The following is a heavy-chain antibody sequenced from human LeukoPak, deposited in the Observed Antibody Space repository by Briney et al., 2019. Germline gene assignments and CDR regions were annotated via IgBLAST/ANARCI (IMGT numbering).Heavy chain of an antibody. J-gene: IGHJ4*02. Sequence: GGSLRLSCAVSGFTFRTYWMHWVRQVPGEGLVWVSRINEDGRITNYADSVKGRFSISRDNAKNTLYLQMNSLRAEDTAVYYCGRDLGGRSGYWGQGTLVTVSS. CDR2: INEDGRIT. V-gene: IGHV3-74*01. D-gene: IGHD1-26*01. CDR1: GFTFRTYW. CDR3: GRDLGGRSGY.